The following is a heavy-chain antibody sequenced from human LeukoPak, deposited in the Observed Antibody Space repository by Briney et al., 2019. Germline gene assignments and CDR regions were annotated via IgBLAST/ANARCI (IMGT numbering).Heavy chain of an antibody. CDR3: AKDLLPCSSTSCSPDWFDP. J-gene: IGHJ5*02. CDR1: GFTFSSYA. V-gene: IGHV3-23*01. Sequence: GGSLRLSCAASGFTFSSYAMSWVRQAPGKGLEWVSAISGSGGSTYYADSVKGRFTISRDNSKNTLYLQMNSLRAEDTAVYYCAKDLLPCSSTSCSPDWFDPWGQGTLVTVSS. D-gene: IGHD2-2*01. CDR2: ISGSGGST.